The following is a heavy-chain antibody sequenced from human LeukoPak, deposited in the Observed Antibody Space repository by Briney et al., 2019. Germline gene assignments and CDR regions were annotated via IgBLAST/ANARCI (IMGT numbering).Heavy chain of an antibody. Sequence: GGSLRLSCEASGVTFSSYVMSWVRQAPGKGPEWVSGISWNSGSIGYADSVKGRFTISRDNAKNSLYLQMNSLRAEDTALYYCAKATRDRPFDYWGQGTLVTVSS. J-gene: IGHJ4*02. CDR2: ISWNSGSI. CDR1: GVTFSSYV. V-gene: IGHV3-9*01. D-gene: IGHD6-6*01. CDR3: AKATRDRPFDY.